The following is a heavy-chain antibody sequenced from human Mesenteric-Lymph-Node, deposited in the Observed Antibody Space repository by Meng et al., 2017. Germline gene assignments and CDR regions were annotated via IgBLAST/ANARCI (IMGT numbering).Heavy chain of an antibody. CDR3: ARTHFYDSSNYGFDY. Sequence: QVTLQESGPGLVKPSQTLSLTCTVSGGSISSGDYYWSWIRQPPGKGLEWIGYISYSGSTYYNPSLKSRVTISVDTSKNQFSLKLSSVTAADTAVYYCARTHFYDSSNYGFDYWGQGTLVTVSS. D-gene: IGHD3-22*01. V-gene: IGHV4-30-4*01. CDR2: ISYSGST. J-gene: IGHJ4*02. CDR1: GGSISSGDYY.